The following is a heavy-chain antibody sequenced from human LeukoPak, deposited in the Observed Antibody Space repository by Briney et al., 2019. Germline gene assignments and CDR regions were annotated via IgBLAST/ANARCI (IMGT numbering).Heavy chain of an antibody. D-gene: IGHD5-12*01. Sequence: ASVKVSCKASGYTFTSYGISWVRQAPGQGLEWMGWINPNSGGTNYAQKFQGRVTMTRDTSISTAYMELSRLRSDDTAVYYCARDLRGYSRDFDYWGQGTLVTVSS. CDR3: ARDLRGYSRDFDY. CDR1: GYTFTSYG. V-gene: IGHV1-2*02. J-gene: IGHJ4*02. CDR2: INPNSGGT.